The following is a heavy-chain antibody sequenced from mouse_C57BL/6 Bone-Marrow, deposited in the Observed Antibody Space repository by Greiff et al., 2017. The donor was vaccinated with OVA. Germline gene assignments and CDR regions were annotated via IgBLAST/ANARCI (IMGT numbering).Heavy chain of an antibody. Sequence: VMLVESGPGLVAPSQSLSITCTVSGFSLTSYGVSWVRQPPGKGLEWLGVIWGGGSTNYHSALISRLSISKDNSKSQVFLKLNSLQNDDTATYYCAKRLYYYGSSPFAYWGQGTLVTVSA. CDR2: IWGGGST. V-gene: IGHV2-3*01. CDR1: GFSLTSYG. J-gene: IGHJ3*01. D-gene: IGHD1-1*01. CDR3: AKRLYYYGSSPFAY.